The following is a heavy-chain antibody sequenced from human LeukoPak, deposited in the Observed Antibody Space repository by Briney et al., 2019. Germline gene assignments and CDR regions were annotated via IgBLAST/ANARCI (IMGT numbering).Heavy chain of an antibody. CDR1: GGSFSGYY. CDR3: ARGGGGAKAFYFDY. J-gene: IGHJ4*02. V-gene: IGHV4-34*01. D-gene: IGHD1-26*01. CDR2: IDNNGIT. Sequence: SETLSLTCAAYGGSFSGYYWSWIRQSPGKGLEWIGEIDNNGITNYNPSLKSRVTMPVDTTRKRFSLRLTSESAADTGVYYCARGGGGAKAFYFDYWGQGSLVTVSS.